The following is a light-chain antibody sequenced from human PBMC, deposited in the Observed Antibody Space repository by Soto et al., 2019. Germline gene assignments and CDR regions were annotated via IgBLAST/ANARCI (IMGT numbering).Light chain of an antibody. J-gene: IGKJ4*01. CDR2: DAS. CDR3: QQYNRYSLT. CDR1: QSISSW. Sequence: DIQMTQSPSTLSASVGDRVTITCRASQSISSWLAWYQQKPGKAPKLLIYDASSLESGVSSRFSGSGSDTEFTLTINNLQPDDFATYHCQQYNRYSLTFGGGTKVEIK. V-gene: IGKV1-5*01.